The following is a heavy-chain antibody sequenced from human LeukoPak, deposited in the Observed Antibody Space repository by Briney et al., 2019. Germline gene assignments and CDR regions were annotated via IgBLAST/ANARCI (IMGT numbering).Heavy chain of an antibody. J-gene: IGHJ4*02. CDR1: GYTLTELS. V-gene: IGHV1-24*01. CDR3: ATGVREYQLLWDLDY. D-gene: IGHD2-2*01. CDR2: FDPEDGET. Sequence: ASVKVSCKVSGYTLTELSMHWVRQAPGKGLEWMGGFDPEDGETIYAQKFEGRVTMTENTSTDTAYMELSSLRSEDTAVYYCATGVREYQLLWDLDYWGQGTLVTVSS.